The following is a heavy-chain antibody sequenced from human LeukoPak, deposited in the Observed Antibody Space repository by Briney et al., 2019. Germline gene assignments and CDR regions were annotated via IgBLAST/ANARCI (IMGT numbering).Heavy chain of an antibody. J-gene: IGHJ6*03. CDR2: IIPIFGTA. Sequence: SVKVSCKASTGTFSSYAISWVRQAPGQGLEWMGGIIPIFGTANYAQKFQGRVTIAADESTRTAYMELSSLRSEDTAVYYCARGYYYDSSGYYFHYYYMDVWGKGTTVTVSS. V-gene: IGHV1-69*13. CDR3: ARGYYYDSSGYYFHYYYMDV. CDR1: TGTFSSYA. D-gene: IGHD3-22*01.